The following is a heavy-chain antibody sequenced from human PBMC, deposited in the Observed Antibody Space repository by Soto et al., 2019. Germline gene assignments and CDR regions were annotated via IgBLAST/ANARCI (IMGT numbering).Heavy chain of an antibody. J-gene: IGHJ3*02. CDR3: AKDLCDDIVAATTDPDAFDI. D-gene: IGHD2-21*01. Sequence: EVQLLESGGGLVQPGGSLRLSCAASGFTFSNYAMSWVRQAPGKGLEWVSTISGGGISPYYADSVKGRSTISRDNSKNTLYQQMNSLRAEDTAIYYCAKDLCDDIVAATTDPDAFDIWGQGTMVTVSS. CDR2: ISGGGISP. V-gene: IGHV3-23*01. CDR1: GFTFSNYA.